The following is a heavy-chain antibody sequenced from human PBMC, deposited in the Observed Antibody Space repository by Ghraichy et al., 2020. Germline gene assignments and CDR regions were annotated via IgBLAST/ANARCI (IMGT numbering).Heavy chain of an antibody. D-gene: IGHD4-17*01. Sequence: SETLSLTCAVYGGSFSGYYWSWIRQPPGKGLEWIGEINHSGSTNYNPSLKSRVTISVDTSKNQFSLKLSSVTAADTAVYYCARVGDYARRFDYWGQGTLVTVSS. J-gene: IGHJ4*02. V-gene: IGHV4-34*01. CDR1: GGSFSGYY. CDR2: INHSGST. CDR3: ARVGDYARRFDY.